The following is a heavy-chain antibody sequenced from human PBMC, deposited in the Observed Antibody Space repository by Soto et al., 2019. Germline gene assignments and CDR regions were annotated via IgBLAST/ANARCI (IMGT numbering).Heavy chain of an antibody. D-gene: IGHD1-1*01. J-gene: IGHJ3*02. V-gene: IGHV3-33*01. CDR2: IWYDGSNK. CDR3: ARDPSEQLERRDDAFDI. CDR1: GFTFSSYG. Sequence: QVQLVESGGGVVQPGRSLRLSCAASGFTFSSYGMHWVRQAPGKGLEWVAVIWYDGSNKYYADSVKGRFTISRDNSKNTLYLKMNSLRAEDTAVYYCARDPSEQLERRDDAFDIWGQGTMVTVSS.